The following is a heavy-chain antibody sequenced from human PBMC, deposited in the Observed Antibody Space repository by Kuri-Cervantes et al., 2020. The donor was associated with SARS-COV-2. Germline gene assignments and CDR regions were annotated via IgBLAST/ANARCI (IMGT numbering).Heavy chain of an antibody. CDR1: GYTFTGYY. J-gene: IGHJ4*02. CDR2: INPNSGGT. Sequence: ASVKVSCKASGYTFTGYYMHWVRQAPGQGLEWMGWINPNSGGTNYAQKFQGRVTITADKSTSTAYMELSRLRSDDTAVYYCASSGITGTLTGFDYWGQGTLVTVSS. V-gene: IGHV1-2*02. D-gene: IGHD1/OR15-1a*01. CDR3: ASSGITGTLTGFDY.